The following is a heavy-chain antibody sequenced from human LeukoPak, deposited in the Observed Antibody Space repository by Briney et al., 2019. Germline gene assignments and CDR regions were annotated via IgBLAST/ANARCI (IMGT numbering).Heavy chain of an antibody. CDR3: ARGRIWYSYGSLYFDY. CDR2: ISACNGNT. CDR1: GYTFTSYG. Sequence: ASVKVSCKASGYTFTSYGISWVRQAPGQGLEWMGWISACNGNTNYAQKLQGRVTMTTDTSTSTAYMELRSLRSEDTAVYYCARGRIWYSYGSLYFDYWGQGTLVTVSS. D-gene: IGHD5-18*01. V-gene: IGHV1-18*01. J-gene: IGHJ4*02.